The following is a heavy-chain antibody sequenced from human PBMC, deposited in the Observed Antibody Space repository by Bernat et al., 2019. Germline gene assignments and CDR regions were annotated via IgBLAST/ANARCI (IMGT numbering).Heavy chain of an antibody. CDR3: TGRGYDILTGLDY. CDR2: IKSKTDGGTT. V-gene: IGHV3-15*01. Sequence: VQLVESGGGVVQPGRSLRLSCAASGFTFSSYGMHWVRQAPGKGLEWVGRIKSKTDGGTTDYAAPVKGRFTISRDDSKNTLYLQMNSLKTEDTAVYYCTGRGYDILTGLDYWGQGTLVTVSS. CDR1: GFTFSSYG. D-gene: IGHD3-9*01. J-gene: IGHJ4*02.